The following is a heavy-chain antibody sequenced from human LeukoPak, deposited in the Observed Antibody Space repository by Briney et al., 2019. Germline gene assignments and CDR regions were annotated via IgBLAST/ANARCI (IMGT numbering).Heavy chain of an antibody. J-gene: IGHJ5*02. CDR3: AKSVGYCSGGSCNWWFDP. CDR2: INPNSGGT. CDR1: GYTFTGYY. V-gene: IGHV1-2*02. D-gene: IGHD2-15*01. Sequence: ASVKVSCKASGYTFTGYYTHWVRQAPGQGLEWTGWINPNSGGTNYAQNFQGRVTMTRDTSISTAYMELSRLRSDDTAVYYCAKSVGYCSGGSCNWWFDPWGQGTLVTVSS.